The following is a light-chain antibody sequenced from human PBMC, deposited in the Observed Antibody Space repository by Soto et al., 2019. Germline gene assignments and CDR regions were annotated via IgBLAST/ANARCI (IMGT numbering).Light chain of an antibody. Sequence: ESVLTQSPGTLSLSPGEKATLSCRASQSVSSSYLAWYQQKPGQAPRLLIYGASSRATGIPDRFSGSGSGTDFTLTVSRLEPEDFAVYSCQQFGSSSLTFGKGTKVEI. CDR1: QSVSSSY. CDR3: QQFGSSSLT. CDR2: GAS. V-gene: IGKV3-20*01. J-gene: IGKJ1*01.